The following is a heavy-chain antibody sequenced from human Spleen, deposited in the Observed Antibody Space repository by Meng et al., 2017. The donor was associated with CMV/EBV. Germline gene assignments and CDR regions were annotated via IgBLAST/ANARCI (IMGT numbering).Heavy chain of an antibody. J-gene: IGHJ4*02. CDR3: AHSPDY. V-gene: IGHV3-21*01. Sequence: GGYLRLSCAASGFTFSDYYMNWVRQAPGKGLEWVSSISSSRSYIHYRDSVKGRFTISRDNAKNSLYLQMNSLRAEDTAVYYCAHSPDYWGQGTLVTVSS. D-gene: IGHD4-11*01. CDR1: GFTFSDYY. CDR2: ISSSRSYI.